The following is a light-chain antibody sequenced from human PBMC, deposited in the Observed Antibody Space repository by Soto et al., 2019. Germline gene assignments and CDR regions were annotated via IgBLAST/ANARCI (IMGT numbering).Light chain of an antibody. CDR3: QQYEKWPPTT. CDR2: DAS. CDR1: QSVGSK. V-gene: IGKV3-15*01. Sequence: EILMTQSPATLAASPGERATLSGRASQSVGSKFAWYQQKPGQPPRLVMFDASIRATCVPARFSGVGSGTEFTHTIRSMQSEDFTLYYCQQYEKWPPTTFGQGTKVEIK. J-gene: IGKJ1*01.